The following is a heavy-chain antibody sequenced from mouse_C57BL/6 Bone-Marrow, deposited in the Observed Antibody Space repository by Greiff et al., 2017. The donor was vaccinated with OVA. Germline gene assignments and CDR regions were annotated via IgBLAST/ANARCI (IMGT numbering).Heavy chain of an antibody. CDR3: ARDYSEDYYAMDY. J-gene: IGHJ4*01. Sequence: DVMLVESGGGLVKPGGSLKLSCAASGFTFSSYAMSWVRQTPEKRLEWVATISDGGSYTYYPDNVKGRFTISRDNAKNNLYLQMSHLKSEDTAMYYCARDYSEDYYAMDYWGQGTSVTVSS. CDR2: ISDGGSYT. CDR1: GFTFSSYA. V-gene: IGHV5-4*01. D-gene: IGHD2-12*01.